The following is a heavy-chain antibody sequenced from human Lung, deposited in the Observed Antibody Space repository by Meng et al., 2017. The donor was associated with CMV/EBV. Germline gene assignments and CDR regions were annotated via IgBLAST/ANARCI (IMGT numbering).Heavy chain of an antibody. CDR1: GDIVSSNSAA. CDR2: TYYRSKWYH. CDR3: ARGINGGCGD. V-gene: IGHV6-1*01. Sequence: QVQRPQSGPGLVKPSQTLSLPCAISGDIVSSNSAAWHWIRQSPSRGLEWLGRTYYRSKWYHEYAVSVKSRITISPDTPKNQFSLQLNSMTPEDTAVYYCARGINGGCGDWGQGTLVTVSS. J-gene: IGHJ4*02. D-gene: IGHD4-23*01.